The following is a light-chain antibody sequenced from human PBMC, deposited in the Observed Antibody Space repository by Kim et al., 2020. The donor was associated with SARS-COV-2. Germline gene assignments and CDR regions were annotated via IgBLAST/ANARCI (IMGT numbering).Light chain of an antibody. J-gene: IGLJ2*01. Sequence: QSALTQPASVSGSPGQSITISCTGTSSDVGGYKYVSWYQQHPGKAPKLIIYDVTKRPSGVSNRFSGSKSGNTASLTISGLQAEDEADYYCNSFTNSFTLVFGGGTKLTVL. V-gene: IGLV2-14*03. CDR1: SSDVGGYKY. CDR3: NSFTNSFTLV. CDR2: DVT.